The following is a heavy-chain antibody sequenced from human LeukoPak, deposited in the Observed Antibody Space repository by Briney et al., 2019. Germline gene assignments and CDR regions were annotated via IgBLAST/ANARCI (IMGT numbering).Heavy chain of an antibody. CDR1: GYTFTSYD. Sequence: ASVEVSCKASGYTFTSYDINWVRQATGQGLEWMGWMNPNSGNTGYAQKFQGRVTMTRDTSISTAYMELSRLRSDDTAVYYCARVRDGYNSFYYYYYMDVWGKGTTVTVSS. D-gene: IGHD5-24*01. CDR2: MNPNSGNT. CDR3: ARVRDGYNSFYYYYYMDV. V-gene: IGHV1-8*01. J-gene: IGHJ6*03.